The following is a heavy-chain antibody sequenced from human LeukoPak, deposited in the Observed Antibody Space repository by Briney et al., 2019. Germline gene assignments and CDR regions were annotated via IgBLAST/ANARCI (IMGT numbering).Heavy chain of an antibody. Sequence: GGSLRLSCAASGFTFSRYGMHWVRQAPGKGLEWVAVIWHDGSYEYYADSVKGRFTISRDSSKNTLYLQMNSLRAEDTAVYYCASGYCSGGSCYSVYFQHWGQGTLVTVSS. J-gene: IGHJ1*01. D-gene: IGHD2-15*01. V-gene: IGHV3-33*01. CDR1: GFTFSRYG. CDR2: IWHDGSYE. CDR3: ASGYCSGGSCYSVYFQH.